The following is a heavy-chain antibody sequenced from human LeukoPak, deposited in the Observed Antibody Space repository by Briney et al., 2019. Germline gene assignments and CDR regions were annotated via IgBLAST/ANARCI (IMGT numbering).Heavy chain of an antibody. CDR3: ARGWAVTGNPNWFNP. CDR2: IKQDGSEK. D-gene: IGHD6-19*01. J-gene: IGHJ5*02. V-gene: IGHV3-7*01. CDR1: GFTFSSYW. Sequence: GGSLRLSCAASGFTFSSYWMSWVRQAPGKGLEWVANIKQDGSEKYYVDSVKGRFTISRDNAKNSLYLQMNSLRAEDTAVYNCARGWAVTGNPNWFNPWGQGTLVTVSS.